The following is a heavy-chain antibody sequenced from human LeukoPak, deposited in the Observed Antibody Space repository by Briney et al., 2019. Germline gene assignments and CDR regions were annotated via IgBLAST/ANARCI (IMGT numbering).Heavy chain of an antibody. Sequence: SETLSLTCTVSGGSISSGGYYWSWIRQHPGTGLEWIGYIYYSGSTYYNPSLKSRVTISVDTSKNQFSLKLSSVTAADTAVYYCAREGGYSHAIDYWGQGTLVTVSS. D-gene: IGHD5-18*01. CDR3: AREGGYSHAIDY. CDR1: GGSISSGGYY. CDR2: IYYSGST. V-gene: IGHV4-31*03. J-gene: IGHJ4*02.